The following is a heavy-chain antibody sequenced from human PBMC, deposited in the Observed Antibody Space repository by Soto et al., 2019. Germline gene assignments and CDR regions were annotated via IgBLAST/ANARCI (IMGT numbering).Heavy chain of an antibody. CDR3: ARSPRFLDAFDI. J-gene: IGHJ3*02. D-gene: IGHD3-3*01. V-gene: IGHV3-33*01. CDR1: GFTFSSYG. Sequence: PGGSLRLSCAVSGFTFSSYGMHWVRQAPGKGLEWVAVIWYDGSNKYYADSVKGRFTISRDNSKNTLYLQMNSLRAEDTAVYYCARSPRFLDAFDIWGQGTMVTVSS. CDR2: IWYDGSNK.